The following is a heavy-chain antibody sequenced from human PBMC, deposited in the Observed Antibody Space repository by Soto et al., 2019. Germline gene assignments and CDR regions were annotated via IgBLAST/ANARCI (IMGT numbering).Heavy chain of an antibody. D-gene: IGHD3-3*01. CDR1: GFTFSSYA. CDR2: ISYDGSNK. CDR3: ARDLGDFWSGYPSPSYYGMDV. J-gene: IGHJ6*02. Sequence: GGSLRLSCAASGFTFSSYAMHWVRQAPGKGLEWVAVISYDGSNKYYADSVKGRFTISRDNSKNTLYLQMNSLRAEDTAVYYCARDLGDFWSGYPSPSYYGMDVWGQGTTVTVS. V-gene: IGHV3-30-3*01.